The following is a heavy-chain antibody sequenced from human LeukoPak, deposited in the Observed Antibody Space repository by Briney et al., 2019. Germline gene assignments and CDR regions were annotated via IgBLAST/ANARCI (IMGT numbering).Heavy chain of an antibody. CDR1: GHSISTDYY. J-gene: IGHJ3*02. CDR2: IYHSGTT. CDR3: ARVLGAFDI. D-gene: IGHD2-15*01. V-gene: IGHV4-38-2*02. Sequence: SETLSLTCNVSGHSISTDYYWGWIRQPPGKGLEWIGSIYHSGTTYYNSALKSRVTISVDTSKNQFSLKLSSVTAADTAVYYCARVLGAFDIWGQGTMVTVSS.